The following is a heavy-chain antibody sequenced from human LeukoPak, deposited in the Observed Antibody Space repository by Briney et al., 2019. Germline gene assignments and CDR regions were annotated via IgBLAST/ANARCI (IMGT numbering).Heavy chain of an antibody. CDR3: ARGVISGYYYYMDV. CDR2: INPNSGGT. CDR1: GYTFTGYY. J-gene: IGHJ6*03. V-gene: IGHV1-2*02. Sequence: GASVKVSCKASGYTFTGYYMHWVRQAPGQGLEWMGWINPNSGGTNYAQKFQGRVTMTRDTSISTAYMELSSLRSEDTAVYYCARGVISGYYYYMDVWGKGTTVTVSS. D-gene: IGHD2-21*01.